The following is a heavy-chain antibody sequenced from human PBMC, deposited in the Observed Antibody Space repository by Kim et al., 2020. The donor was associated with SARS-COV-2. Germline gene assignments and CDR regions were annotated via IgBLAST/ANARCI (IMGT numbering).Heavy chain of an antibody. J-gene: IGHJ4*02. CDR3: ARVYCSVTNCYESDH. V-gene: IGHV1-18*01. Sequence: AQKFQGRVTMTTDTSTNTAYMDLRSLRSDDTAVYYCARVYCSVTNCYESDHWGQGTLVTVSS. D-gene: IGHD2-2*01.